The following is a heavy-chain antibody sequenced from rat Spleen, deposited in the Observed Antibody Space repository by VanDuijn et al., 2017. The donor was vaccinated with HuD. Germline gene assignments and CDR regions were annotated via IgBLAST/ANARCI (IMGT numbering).Heavy chain of an antibody. CDR3: VTDVSSSYYGYFDF. D-gene: IGHD1-3*01. CDR2: ISPSGGNT. J-gene: IGHJ1*01. Sequence: EVQLVESGGGLVQPGRSLKLSCAASGFTFNKYGIHWIRQAPTKGLEWVASISPSGGNTYYRDSVKGRFTISRDNTKSTLYLQMDSLRSEDTATYYCVTDVSSSYYGYFDFWGPGTMVTVSS. V-gene: IGHV5-19*01. CDR1: GFTFNKYG.